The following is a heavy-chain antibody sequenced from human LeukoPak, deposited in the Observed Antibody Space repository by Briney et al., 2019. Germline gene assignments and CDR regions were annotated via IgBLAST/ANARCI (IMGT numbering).Heavy chain of an antibody. CDR3: ARAGSSSWYGYYFDY. V-gene: IGHV4-39*07. Sequence: SETLSLTCTVSGGSISSSSYYWGWIRQPPGKGLEWIGSIYYSGSTYYNPSLKGRVTISVDTSKNQFSLKLSSVTAADTAVYYCARAGSSSWYGYYFDYWGQGTLVTVSS. J-gene: IGHJ4*02. D-gene: IGHD6-13*01. CDR2: IYYSGST. CDR1: GGSISSSSYY.